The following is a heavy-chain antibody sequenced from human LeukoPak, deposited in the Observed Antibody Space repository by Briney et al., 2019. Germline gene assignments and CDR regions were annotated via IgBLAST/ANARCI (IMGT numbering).Heavy chain of an antibody. Sequence: ASVKVSCKASGYTFTSYYMHWVRQAPGQGLEWMGISNPSGGSTTYAQKFQGRVTMTRDTSTSTVYVELSSLRSEDTAVYYCARYGDYTNFDYWGQGTLVTVSS. CDR3: ARYGDYTNFDY. J-gene: IGHJ4*02. D-gene: IGHD4-17*01. CDR1: GYTFTSYY. V-gene: IGHV1-46*01. CDR2: SNPSGGST.